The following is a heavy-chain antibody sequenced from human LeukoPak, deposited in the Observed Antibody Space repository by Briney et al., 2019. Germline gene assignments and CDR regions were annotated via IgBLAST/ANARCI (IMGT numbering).Heavy chain of an antibody. CDR1: GFTFSNAW. V-gene: IGHV3-15*01. J-gene: IGHJ4*02. CDR3: TTECAYYYDSSGYDPYYFDY. CDR2: IKSRTDGGTT. Sequence: GGSLRLSCAASGFTFSNAWMSWVRQAPRKGLEWVGRIKSRTDGGTTDYAAPVKGRFTISRDDSKNTLYMQMNSLKTEDTAVYYCTTECAYYYDSSGYDPYYFDYWGQGTLVTVSS. D-gene: IGHD3-22*01.